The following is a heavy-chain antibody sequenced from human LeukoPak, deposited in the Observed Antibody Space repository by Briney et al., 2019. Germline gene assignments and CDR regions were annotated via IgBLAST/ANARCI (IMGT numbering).Heavy chain of an antibody. V-gene: IGHV4-4*07. CDR1: GVSISSYY. CDR3: AGDPGPYGDYDNWFDP. Sequence: SETLSLTCAVSGVSISSYYWSWIRQPAGKGLEWIGRIHTSGGTNYNPSLKRRVTMSVDTSKNQFPLKLSSVTAADTAVYYCAGDPGPYGDYDNWFDPWGQGTLVTVSS. D-gene: IGHD4-17*01. CDR2: IHTSGGT. J-gene: IGHJ5*02.